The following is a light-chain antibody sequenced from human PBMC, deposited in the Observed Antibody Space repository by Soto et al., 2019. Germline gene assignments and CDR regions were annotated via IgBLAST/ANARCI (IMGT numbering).Light chain of an antibody. J-gene: IGKJ2*01. CDR1: QSISSW. CDR3: QQYNSPLYT. Sequence: DIQMTQSPSTLSASEGGRVTITCRASQSISSWLAWYQQKPGKAPKLLIYDASSLESGFPSRFSGSGSGTEFTLTISSLHPQDSATYYCQQYNSPLYTFGQGTKLEIK. V-gene: IGKV1-5*01. CDR2: DAS.